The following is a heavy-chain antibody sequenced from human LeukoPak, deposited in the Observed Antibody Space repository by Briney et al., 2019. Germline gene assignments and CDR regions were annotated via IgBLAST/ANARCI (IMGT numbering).Heavy chain of an antibody. Sequence: ASVRVSCKASGYTFTGSYIHWVRQAPGQRLEWMGWINPNGGGTKYAQKFQGRVAVTRDTSITTAYMDLYRLRLDDTAVHYCARDRGRTTIVDYWGQGTLVTVSS. CDR1: GYTFTGSY. D-gene: IGHD4-11*01. CDR3: ARDRGRTTIVDY. J-gene: IGHJ4*02. CDR2: INPNGGGT. V-gene: IGHV1-2*02.